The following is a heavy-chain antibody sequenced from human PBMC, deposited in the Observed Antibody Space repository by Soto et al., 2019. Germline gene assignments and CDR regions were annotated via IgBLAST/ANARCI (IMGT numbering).Heavy chain of an antibody. CDR2: ISYDGSNK. CDR3: AKDIVLVPAALRYFQH. CDR1: GFTFSSYG. V-gene: IGHV3-30*18. J-gene: IGHJ1*01. Sequence: LRLSCAASGFTFSSYGMHWVRQAPGKGLEWVAVISYDGSNKYYADSVKGRFTISRDNSKNTLYLQMNSLRAEDTAVYYCAKDIVLVPAALRYFQHWGQGTLVTVSS. D-gene: IGHD2-2*01.